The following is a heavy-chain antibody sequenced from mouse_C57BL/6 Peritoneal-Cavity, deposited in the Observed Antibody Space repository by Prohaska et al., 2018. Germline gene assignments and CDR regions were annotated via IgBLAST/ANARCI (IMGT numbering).Heavy chain of an antibody. D-gene: IGHD1-1*01. J-gene: IGHJ4*01. CDR3: TNYYGSSYAMDY. V-gene: IGHV1-15*01. CDR1: GYTFTDYE. Sequence: QVQLQQSGAELVRPGASVTLSCKASGYTFTDYEMHWVKQTPVHGLEWIGAIDPETGGTAYNQKFKGKVILTADKSSSTAYMELRSLTSEDSAVYYCTNYYGSSYAMDYWGQGTSVTVSS. CDR2: IDPETGGT.